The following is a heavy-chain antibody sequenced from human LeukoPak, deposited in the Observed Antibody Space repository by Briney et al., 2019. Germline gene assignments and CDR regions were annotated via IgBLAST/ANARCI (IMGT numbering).Heavy chain of an antibody. CDR3: ARARHTSSRQPQTYYYYGMDV. J-gene: IGHJ6*02. V-gene: IGHV3-30*04. Sequence: GGSLRLSCAASGFTFSSYAMHWVRQAPGKGLEWVAVISYDGSNKYYADSVKGRFTISRDNSKNTLYLQMNSLRAEDTAVYYCARARHTSSRQPQTYYYYGMDVWGQGTTVTVYS. D-gene: IGHD6-13*01. CDR1: GFTFSSYA. CDR2: ISYDGSNK.